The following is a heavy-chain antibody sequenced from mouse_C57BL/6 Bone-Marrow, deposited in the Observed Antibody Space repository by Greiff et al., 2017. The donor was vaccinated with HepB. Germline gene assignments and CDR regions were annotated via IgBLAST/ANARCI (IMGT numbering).Heavy chain of an antibody. D-gene: IGHD2-3*01. V-gene: IGHV7-3*01. CDR3: ARCYDGYSDY. CDR2: IRNKANGYTT. J-gene: IGHJ2*01. Sequence: EVKVVESGGGLVQPGGSLSLSCAASGFTFTDYYMSWVRQPPGKALEWLCFIRNKANGYTTEYSASVKGRFTISRDNSQSILYLQMNALRAEDSATYYCARCYDGYSDYWGQGTTLTVSS. CDR1: GFTFTDYY.